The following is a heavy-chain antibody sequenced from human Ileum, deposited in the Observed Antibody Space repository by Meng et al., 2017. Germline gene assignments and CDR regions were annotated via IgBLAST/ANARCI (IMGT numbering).Heavy chain of an antibody. Sequence: GESLKISCAASGFTFSSYWMSWVRQAPGKGLEWVANIKQDGSEKYYVDSVKGRFTISRDNAKNSLYLQMNSLRAEDTAVYYCARSGGYVDYWGQGTLVTVSS. J-gene: IGHJ4*02. CDR2: IKQDGSEK. V-gene: IGHV3-7*01. CDR1: GFTFSSYW. D-gene: IGHD2-2*01. CDR3: ARSGGYVDY.